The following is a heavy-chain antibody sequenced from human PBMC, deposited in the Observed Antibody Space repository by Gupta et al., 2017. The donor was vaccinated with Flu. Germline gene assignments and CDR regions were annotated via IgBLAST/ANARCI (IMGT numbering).Heavy chain of an antibody. Sequence: EVQLLESGGGLVKPGGSLRLSCAASGFTFSRYNFNWVSQAPGRGLEWVAGIRGSGGTTNYAGSVEGRCTISRDNSKNTMDLQMNSLRAEDTAVDDCAKRGGYFSFYGLDDWGQGTTGTVSS. CDR1: GFTFSRYN. CDR3: AKRGGYFSFYGLDD. V-gene: IGHV3-23*01. D-gene: IGHD3-22*01. J-gene: IGHJ6*02. CDR2: IRGSGGTT.